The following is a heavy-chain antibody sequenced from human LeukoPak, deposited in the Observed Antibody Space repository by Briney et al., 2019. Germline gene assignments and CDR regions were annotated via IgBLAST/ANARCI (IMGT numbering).Heavy chain of an antibody. CDR2: INPNSGGT. D-gene: IGHD6-13*01. CDR1: GYTFTGYY. J-gene: IGHJ6*04. V-gene: IGHV1-2*02. CDR3: ARDLFYPGRAAASMDV. Sequence: ASVKVSCKASGYTFTGYYMHWVRQAPGQGLEWMGWINPNSGGTNYAQKFQGRVTMTRDTSISTAYMELSRLRSDDTAVYYCARDLFYPGRAAASMDVWGKGTTVTVSS.